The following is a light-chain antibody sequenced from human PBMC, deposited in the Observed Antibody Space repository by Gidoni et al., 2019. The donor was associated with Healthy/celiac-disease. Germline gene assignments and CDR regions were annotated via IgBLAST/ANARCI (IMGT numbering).Light chain of an antibody. CDR1: QSVSSN. CDR2: CAS. CDR3: QQYNNWPPYT. J-gene: IGKJ2*01. V-gene: IGKV3-15*01. Sequence: EIVMTQSPATLSVSPGERATLSCRASQSVSSNLAWYQQKPGQAPRLLIYCASTRDTGIPARFSGSGSGTEFTLTISSLQSEDLAVYYCQQYNNWPPYTFGQGTKVEIK.